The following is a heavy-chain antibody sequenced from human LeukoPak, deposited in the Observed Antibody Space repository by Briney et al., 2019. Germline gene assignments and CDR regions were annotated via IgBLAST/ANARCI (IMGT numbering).Heavy chain of an antibody. V-gene: IGHV4-39*07. J-gene: IGHJ5*02. D-gene: IGHD5-24*01. Sequence: SSETLSLTCTVSGGSISSSTYCWGWIRQPPGKGLEWIGSIYYSGSTYYNPSLKSRVTMSVDTSKNQFSLKLSSVTAADTAVYYCAREDGYNFQPPWFDPWGQGTLVTVSS. CDR2: IYYSGST. CDR1: GGSISSSTYC. CDR3: AREDGYNFQPPWFDP.